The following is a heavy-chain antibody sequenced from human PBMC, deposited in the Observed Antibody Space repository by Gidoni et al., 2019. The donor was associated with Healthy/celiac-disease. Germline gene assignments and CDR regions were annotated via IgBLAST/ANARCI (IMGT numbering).Heavy chain of an antibody. Sequence: QVQLQESGPGLVKPSQTMSLTFTVSGGSISSGSYYWSWIRQPAGKGLEWIGRIYTSGSTNYNPSLKSRVTMSVDTSKNQFSLKLSSVTAADTAVYYCARELRHFDYWGQGTLVTVSS. CDR2: IYTSGST. V-gene: IGHV4-61*02. D-gene: IGHD2-15*01. CDR3: ARELRHFDY. J-gene: IGHJ4*02. CDR1: GGSISSGSYY.